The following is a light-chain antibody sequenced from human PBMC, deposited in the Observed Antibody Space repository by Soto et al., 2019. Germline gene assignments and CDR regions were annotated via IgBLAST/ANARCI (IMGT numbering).Light chain of an antibody. Sequence: EIVMTQSPATLSVSPGERVTLSCRAGQSVSSYLAWYQQKPGQAPRLLIYGASTRATGTPVRFSGSGSGTEFTLTISSLQSEDFVVYYCQQYNNWPLTFGGGTKV. CDR2: GAS. CDR1: QSVSSY. V-gene: IGKV3-15*01. J-gene: IGKJ4*01. CDR3: QQYNNWPLT.